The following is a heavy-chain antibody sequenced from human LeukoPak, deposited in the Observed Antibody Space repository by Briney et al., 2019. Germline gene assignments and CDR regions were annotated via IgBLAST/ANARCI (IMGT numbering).Heavy chain of an antibody. CDR3: ARALSSSSWYYFDY. CDR2: INPNSGGT. Sequence: ASVKVSCKASGYTFTGYYMHWVRQAPGQGLEWMGWINPNSGGTNYAQKFQGWVTMTRDTSISTAYMELSRLRSDDTAVYYCARALSSSSWYYFDYWGQGTLVTVSS. V-gene: IGHV1-2*04. CDR1: GYTFTGYY. J-gene: IGHJ4*02. D-gene: IGHD6-13*01.